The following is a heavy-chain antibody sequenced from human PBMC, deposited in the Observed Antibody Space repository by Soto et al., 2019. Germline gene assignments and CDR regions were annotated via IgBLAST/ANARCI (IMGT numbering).Heavy chain of an antibody. CDR2: IYWNDDK. D-gene: IGHD6-13*01. CDR3: AHSYAYSPLYYFDY. V-gene: IGHV2-5*01. CDR1: GGSISSSSYY. J-gene: IGHJ4*02. Sequence: TLSLTCTVSGGSISSSSYYWGWIRQPPGKALEWLALIYWNDDKRYSPSLKSRLTITKDTSKNQVVLTMTNMDPVDTATYYCAHSYAYSPLYYFDYWGQGTLVTVSS.